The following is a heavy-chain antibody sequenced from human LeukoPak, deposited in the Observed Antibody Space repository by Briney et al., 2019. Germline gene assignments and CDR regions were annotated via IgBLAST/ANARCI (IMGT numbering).Heavy chain of an antibody. J-gene: IGHJ4*02. CDR1: GGTFSSYA. D-gene: IGHD5-18*01. V-gene: IGHV1-69*05. CDR3: ARGGSYGYGFLFGY. Sequence: SVMVSCKASGGTFSSYAISWVRQAPGQGLEWMGGIIPIFGTANYAQKFQGRVTITTDESTSTAYMELSSLRSEDTAVYYCARGGSYGYGFLFGYWGQGTLVTVSS. CDR2: IIPIFGTA.